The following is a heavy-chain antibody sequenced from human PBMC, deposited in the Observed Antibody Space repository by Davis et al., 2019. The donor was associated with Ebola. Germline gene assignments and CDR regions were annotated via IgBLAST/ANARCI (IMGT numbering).Heavy chain of an antibody. Sequence: GESLKISCAASGFTFSSYWMTWVRQASGKGLEWVANIKEDGNEKYYVDSVKGRFTISRDNAKNSLYLQMNSLRAEDTAVYYCARELFGGVDYGGWGQGTLVTVSS. CDR2: IKEDGNEK. CDR1: GFTFSSYW. V-gene: IGHV3-7*03. CDR3: ARELFGGVDYGG. J-gene: IGHJ4*02. D-gene: IGHD5-12*01.